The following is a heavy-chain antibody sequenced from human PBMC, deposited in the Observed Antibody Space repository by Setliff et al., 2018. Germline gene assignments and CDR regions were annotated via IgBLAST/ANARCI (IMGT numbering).Heavy chain of an antibody. J-gene: IGHJ6*03. Sequence: SETLSLTCTVSGGSLRGNAIFWGWIRQPPGKGLEWIGSIYYTGDPYYNPSLKSRVTMSVDTSRNQLSLKLTSVTAADTAVYYCARHVGSRSRGYNYYYYYMDVWGKGTMVTVSS. V-gene: IGHV4-39*01. CDR2: IYYTGDP. CDR3: ARHVGSRSRGYNYYYYYMDV. D-gene: IGHD3-10*01. CDR1: GGSLRGNAIF.